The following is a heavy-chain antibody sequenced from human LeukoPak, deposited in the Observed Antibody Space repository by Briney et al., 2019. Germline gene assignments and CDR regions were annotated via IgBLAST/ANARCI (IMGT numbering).Heavy chain of an antibody. D-gene: IGHD2-15*01. J-gene: IGHJ4*02. CDR3: ARGGYCSGGSCYEDY. CDR1: GGSISSYY. Sequence: PSETLSLTGTVSGGSISSYYWSWIRQPPGKGLDWIAYIYYSGSTNYNPSLKSRVTMSVDTSKNQFSLKLSSVTAADTAVYYCARGGYCSGGSCYEDYWGQGTLVTVSS. V-gene: IGHV4-59*08. CDR2: IYYSGST.